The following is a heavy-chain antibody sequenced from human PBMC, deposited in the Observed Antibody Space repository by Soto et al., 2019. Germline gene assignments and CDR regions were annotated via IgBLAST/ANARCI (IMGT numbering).Heavy chain of an antibody. D-gene: IGHD5-18*01. CDR2: IYYSGST. CDR1: GGSISSRDYY. J-gene: IGHJ4*02. Sequence: SETLSLTCTVSGGSISSRDYYWSCIRQPPGKGLEWIGYIYYSGSTYYNPSLKSRVTISVDTSKNQFSLKLSSVTAADTAVYYCARAGGSYGPTAFDYWGQGTLVTVSS. V-gene: IGHV4-30-4*01. CDR3: ARAGGSYGPTAFDY.